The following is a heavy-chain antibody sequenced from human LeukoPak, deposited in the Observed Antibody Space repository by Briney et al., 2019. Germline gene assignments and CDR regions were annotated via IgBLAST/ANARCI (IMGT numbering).Heavy chain of an antibody. Sequence: GESLKISCKGSGYSFTSYWIGWVRQMPGKGLEWMGIIYPGDSDTRYSPSFQGQVTISADKSISTAYLQWSSLKASDTAMYYCARLSYSHSSGWYYFDYWGQGTLVTVSS. CDR1: GYSFTSYW. CDR2: IYPGDSDT. D-gene: IGHD6-19*01. CDR3: ARLSYSHSSGWYYFDY. J-gene: IGHJ4*02. V-gene: IGHV5-51*01.